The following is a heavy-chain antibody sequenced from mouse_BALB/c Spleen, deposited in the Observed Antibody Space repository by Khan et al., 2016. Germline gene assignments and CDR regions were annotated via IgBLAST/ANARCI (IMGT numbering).Heavy chain of an antibody. J-gene: IGHJ1*01. V-gene: IGHV9-3-1*01. CDR2: INTYSGES. D-gene: IGHD1-1*01. CDR3: ARYRYYYGSSRYFDV. CDR1: GYTFTNYG. Sequence: QIQLVQSGPELKKPGKTVKISCKASGYTFTNYGMNWVKQAPGKGLKWMGWINTYSGESTYADDFKGRFAFSLETSANTAYLQINNLQNEYTDTYFCARYRYYYGSSRYFDVWGAGTTVTVSA.